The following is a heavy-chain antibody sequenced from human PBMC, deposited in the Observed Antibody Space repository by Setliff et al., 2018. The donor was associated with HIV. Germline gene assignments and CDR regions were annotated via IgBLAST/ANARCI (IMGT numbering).Heavy chain of an antibody. CDR3: AKDQYPVIAPAADALDV. D-gene: IGHD2-21*01. Sequence: KPSETLSLTCTVSIDSISSYYWSWIRQPPGKGLEWIGYIYTSGSTKYNPSLKSRVTISLDTSKNQFSLNLSSVTAEDTAMYYCAKDQYPVIAPAADALDVWGQGTTVTVSS. CDR2: IYTSGST. CDR1: IDSISSYY. V-gene: IGHV4-59*03. J-gene: IGHJ3*01.